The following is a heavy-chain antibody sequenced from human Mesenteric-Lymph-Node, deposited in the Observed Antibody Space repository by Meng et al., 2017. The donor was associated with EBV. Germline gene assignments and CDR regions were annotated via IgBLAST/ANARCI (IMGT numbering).Heavy chain of an antibody. V-gene: IGHV4-34*01. CDR3: ARENGDYGGY. Sequence: QVQLQQWGAGLLKPSETLSLTGAVYGGSFSGYYWSWIRQPPGKGLEWIGEINHSGSTNYNPSLKSRVTISVDTSKNQFSLKLSSVTAADTAVYYCARENGDYGGYWGQGTMVTVSS. CDR1: GGSFSGYY. D-gene: IGHD4-17*01. J-gene: IGHJ4*02. CDR2: INHSGST.